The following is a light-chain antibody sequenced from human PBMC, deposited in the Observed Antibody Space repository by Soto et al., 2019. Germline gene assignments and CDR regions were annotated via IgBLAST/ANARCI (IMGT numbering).Light chain of an antibody. J-gene: IGKJ1*01. V-gene: IGKV3-20*01. CDR2: DAS. Sequence: EIMLTQSPATLSLSPGERATLSCRASQSVISFLAWYQQKPGQAPRLLIFDASHRATGTPARFSGSGSGTDFTLTISRLEPEDFAVYYCQQYGSLSWTFGQGTKVDI. CDR1: QSVISF. CDR3: QQYGSLSWT.